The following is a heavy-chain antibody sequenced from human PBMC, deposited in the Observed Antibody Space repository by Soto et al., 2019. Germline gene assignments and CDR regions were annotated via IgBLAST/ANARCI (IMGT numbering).Heavy chain of an antibody. V-gene: IGHV4-4*02. D-gene: IGHD3-10*01. J-gene: IGHJ6*02. Sequence: SETLSLTCAVSSGSISSSNWWSWVRQPPGKGLEWIGEIYHSGSTNYNPSLKRRVTISVDKSKNQFSLKLSSVTVADTAVFSCASITMVRGRYYYGMDVWGQGTTVTVSS. CDR1: SGSISSSNW. CDR3: ASITMVRGRYYYGMDV. CDR2: IYHSGST.